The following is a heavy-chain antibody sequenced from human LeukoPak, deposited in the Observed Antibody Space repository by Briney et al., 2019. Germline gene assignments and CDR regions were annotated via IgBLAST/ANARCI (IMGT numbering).Heavy chain of an antibody. V-gene: IGHV3-74*01. CDR3: ARGQLYMDV. CDR2: INSDGNTI. Sequence: GGSLRLSCDGSGFSFSSIWMYWVRQVPGKGLVWVSRINSDGNTINYADSVRGRFTVSRDNAKNTLYLQMNSLRVEDTALYYCARGQLYMDVWGKGTTVTVFS. CDR1: GFSFSSIW. J-gene: IGHJ6*03.